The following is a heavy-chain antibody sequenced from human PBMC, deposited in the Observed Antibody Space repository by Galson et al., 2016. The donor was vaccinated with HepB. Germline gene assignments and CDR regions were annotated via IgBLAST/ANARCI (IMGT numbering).Heavy chain of an antibody. CDR1: GFTFSSSA. V-gene: IGHV3-21*01. CDR2: ISSGSSYI. Sequence: SLRLSCAASGFTFSSSAMNWVRQAPGKGLEWVSSISSGSSYIYYADSVKGRFTISRDNAKNSLYLEMDSLRAEDTALYYCARDRGVPTSCYELGYYYGMDVWGQGTTVTVSS. J-gene: IGHJ6*02. D-gene: IGHD2-2*01. CDR3: ARDRGVPTSCYELGYYYGMDV.